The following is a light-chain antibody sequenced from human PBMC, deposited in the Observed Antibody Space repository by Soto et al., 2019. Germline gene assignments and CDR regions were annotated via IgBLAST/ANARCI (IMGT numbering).Light chain of an antibody. CDR2: EAS. J-gene: IGKJ1*01. V-gene: IGKV3-20*01. CDR3: QQYTNSPQT. CDR1: QSSGGRY. Sequence: ETVLPQSPGSMSLSPVEVVTLSCTASQSSGGRYVAGYEQRPGQAPRLLVYEASSRVTGIPDRFSGSGSGTEFTLTISRLEPEDFAVYYCQQYTNSPQTFGQGTKVDIK.